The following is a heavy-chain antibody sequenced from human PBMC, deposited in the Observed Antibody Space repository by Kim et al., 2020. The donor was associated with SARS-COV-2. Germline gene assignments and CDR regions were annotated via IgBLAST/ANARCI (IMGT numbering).Heavy chain of an antibody. Sequence: SVKVSCKASGGTFSSYAISWVRQAPGQGLEWMGGIIPIFGTANYAQKFQGRVTITADESTSTAYMELSSLRSEDTAVYYCARDGGGSGRLKGYWGQGTLVTVSS. CDR1: GGTFSSYA. V-gene: IGHV1-69*13. CDR2: IIPIFGTA. D-gene: IGHD3-16*01. J-gene: IGHJ4*02. CDR3: ARDGGGSGRLKGY.